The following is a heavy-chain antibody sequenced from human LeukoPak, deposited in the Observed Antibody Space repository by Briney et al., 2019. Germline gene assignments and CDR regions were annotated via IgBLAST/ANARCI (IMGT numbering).Heavy chain of an antibody. V-gene: IGHV1-46*02. J-gene: IGHJ4*02. D-gene: IGHD6-19*01. Sequence: ASVKVSFKASGYTFNNHYRYWVRQAPGQGREGMGVINPSGCSTSYAQKFQGRVTITRDTSTRTVYMEVNRLRSEDTAVYYCARQGTYSSAIGMGYWGQGTLVTVSS. CDR2: INPSGCST. CDR1: GYTFNNHY. CDR3: ARQGTYSSAIGMGY.